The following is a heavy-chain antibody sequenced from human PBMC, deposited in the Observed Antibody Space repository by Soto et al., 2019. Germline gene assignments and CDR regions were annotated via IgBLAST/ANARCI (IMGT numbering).Heavy chain of an antibody. Sequence: ASVKVSCKASGYTFTSYDINWVRQATGQGLEWMGWMNPNSGNPGYAQKFQGRVTMTRNTSINTAYMQLSSLRSEDTAVYYCARPVYGDYPYYYYYMDVWGKGTTVTVSS. D-gene: IGHD4-17*01. CDR2: MNPNSGNP. J-gene: IGHJ6*03. CDR3: ARPVYGDYPYYYYYMDV. CDR1: GYTFTSYD. V-gene: IGHV1-8*01.